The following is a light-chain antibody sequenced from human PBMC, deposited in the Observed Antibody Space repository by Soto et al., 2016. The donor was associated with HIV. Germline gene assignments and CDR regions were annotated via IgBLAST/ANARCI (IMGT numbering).Light chain of an antibody. CDR2: GDN. CDR3: SSRDNTGYHVL. J-gene: IGLJ2*01. Sequence: SSELTQDPAVSVALGQTVRITCQGDSLRVHYAIWYQQKPGQAPVLILYGDNNRPSGIPGRFSGSSSRNTAALTITGAQAEDEADYFCSSRDNTGYHVLFGGGTNLTVL. V-gene: IGLV3-19*01. CDR1: SLRVHY.